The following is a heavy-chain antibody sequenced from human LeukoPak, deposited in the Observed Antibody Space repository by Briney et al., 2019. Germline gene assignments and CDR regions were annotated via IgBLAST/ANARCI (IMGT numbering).Heavy chain of an antibody. D-gene: IGHD6-6*01. Sequence: GSSVKVSCKASGGTFSSYAISWVRQAPGQGLEWMGGIIPIFGTANYAQKFQGRVTITTDESTSTAYMELGSLRSEDTAVYYCAREEYSSSSSYFDYWGQGTLVTVSS. V-gene: IGHV1-69*05. CDR3: AREEYSSSSSYFDY. CDR1: GGTFSSYA. J-gene: IGHJ4*02. CDR2: IIPIFGTA.